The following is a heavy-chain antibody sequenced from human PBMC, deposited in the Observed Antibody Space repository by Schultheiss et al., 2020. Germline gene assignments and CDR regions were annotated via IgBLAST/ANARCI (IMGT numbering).Heavy chain of an antibody. J-gene: IGHJ5*02. CDR3: AREEGTVTTFDP. CDR2: IYYSGST. Sequence: SETLSLTCTVSGGSISSGDYYWSWIRQPPGKGLEWIGYIYYSGSTYYNPSLRSRVTISVDTSKNQFSLKLSSVTAADTAVYYCAREEGTVTTFDPWGQGTLVTVSS. CDR1: GGSISSGDYY. V-gene: IGHV4-30-4*01. D-gene: IGHD4-17*01.